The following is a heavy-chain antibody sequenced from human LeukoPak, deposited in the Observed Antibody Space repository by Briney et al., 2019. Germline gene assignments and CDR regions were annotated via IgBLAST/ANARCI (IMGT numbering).Heavy chain of an antibody. D-gene: IGHD3-10*01. CDR3: ARGIRIAMVRGGQTFDH. Sequence: GGSLRLSCAASGFTVDDYGMSWVRQAPGKGLEWVSGINWNGGSTGFADSVKGRFTISRDNSKNTLYLQMNSLRAEDTAVYYCARGIRIAMVRGGQTFDHWGQGTLVTVSS. CDR1: GFTVDDYG. J-gene: IGHJ4*02. V-gene: IGHV3-20*04. CDR2: INWNGGST.